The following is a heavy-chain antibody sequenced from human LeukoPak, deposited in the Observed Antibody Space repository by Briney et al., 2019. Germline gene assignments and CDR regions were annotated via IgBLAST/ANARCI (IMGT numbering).Heavy chain of an antibody. CDR2: LNWNGGST. CDR3: ARTRSSGGYSGADY. V-gene: IGHV3-20*04. D-gene: IGHD1-26*01. J-gene: IGHJ4*02. CDR1: GFTFDSHG. Sequence: GGSLRLSCAASGFTFDSHGMTWVRQAPGKGLEWVSGLNWNGGSTGYADSLEGRFTISRDNAKNSLYLQMTSLRAEDTALYYCARTRSSGGYSGADYWGQGTLVTVSS.